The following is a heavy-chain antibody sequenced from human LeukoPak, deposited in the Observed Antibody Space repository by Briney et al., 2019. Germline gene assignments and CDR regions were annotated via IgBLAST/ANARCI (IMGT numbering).Heavy chain of an antibody. J-gene: IGHJ4*02. CDR1: GGTFSSYA. CDR3: AGGIFGVVIIPEPFDY. V-gene: IGHV1-69*13. CDR2: IIPIFGTA. Sequence: ASVKVSCKASGGTFSSYAISWMRQAPGQGLEWMGGIIPIFGTANYAQKFQGRVTITADESTSTAYMELSSLRSEDTAVYYCAGGIFGVVIIPEPFDYWGQGTLVTVSS. D-gene: IGHD3-3*01.